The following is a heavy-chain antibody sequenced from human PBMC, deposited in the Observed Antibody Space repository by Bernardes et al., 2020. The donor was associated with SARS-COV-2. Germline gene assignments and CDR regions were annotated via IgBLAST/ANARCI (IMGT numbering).Heavy chain of an antibody. Sequence: ASVKVSCKASGYTFTSYGISWVRQAPGQGLEWMGWISAYNGNTNYAQKLQGRVTMTTDTSTSTAYMELRSLRSDDTAVYYCAREWKSLQLVSVDPSFDYWGQGTLVTVSS. V-gene: IGHV1-18*01. J-gene: IGHJ4*02. CDR1: GYTFTSYG. CDR2: ISAYNGNT. D-gene: IGHD6-13*01. CDR3: AREWKSLQLVSVDPSFDY.